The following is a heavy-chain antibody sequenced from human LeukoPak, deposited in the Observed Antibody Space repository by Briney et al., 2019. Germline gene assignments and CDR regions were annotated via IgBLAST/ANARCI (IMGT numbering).Heavy chain of an antibody. CDR1: GGSIRSSSYY. J-gene: IGHJ4*02. D-gene: IGHD6-19*01. CDR3: ARQVVAVAGTGYFDY. V-gene: IGHV4-39*01. Sequence: PSETLSLTCTVSGGSIRSSSYYWGWLRQPPGKGLEWIGRIYYSGSTYYNASLKSRGTISVDTSKNQFSLKLNSVTAADTAVYFCARQVVAVAGTGYFDYGGQGTLVTVSS. CDR2: IYYSGST.